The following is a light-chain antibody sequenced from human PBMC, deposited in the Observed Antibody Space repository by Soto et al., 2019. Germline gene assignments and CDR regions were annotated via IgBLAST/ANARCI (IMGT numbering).Light chain of an antibody. J-gene: IGKJ5*01. CDR3: QQYGGSPIT. V-gene: IGKV3-20*01. CDR2: GTS. Sequence: EIVLTQSRCTLSLSPGERATLSCRGSQSVSSSYLAWYQQEPGQAPRLLIYGTSSRATGIPDRFSGSGSGTDFTLTISRLEPEDFAMYFCQQYGGSPITFGQGTRLEIK. CDR1: QSVSSSY.